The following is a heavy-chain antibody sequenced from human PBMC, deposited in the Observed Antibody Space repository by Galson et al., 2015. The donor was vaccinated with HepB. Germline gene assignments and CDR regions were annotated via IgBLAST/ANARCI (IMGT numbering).Heavy chain of an antibody. D-gene: IGHD6-13*01. CDR1: GFTFSSYD. CDR3: ARDGGSSSWYGDHGMDV. V-gene: IGHV3-13*04. Sequence: SLRLSCAASGFTFSSYDMHWVRQATGKGLEWVSAIGTAGDTYYPGSVKGRFTISRENAKNSLYLQMNSLRAGDTAVYYCARDGGSSSWYGDHGMDVWGQGTTVTVSS. CDR2: IGTAGDT. J-gene: IGHJ6*02.